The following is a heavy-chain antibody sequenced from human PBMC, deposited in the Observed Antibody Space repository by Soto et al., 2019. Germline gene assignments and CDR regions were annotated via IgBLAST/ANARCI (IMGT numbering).Heavy chain of an antibody. CDR1: GGSISSYY. Sequence: SETLSLTCPVSGGSISSYYWSWIRQPPGKGLEWIGNIYNTGSTNYNPSLKSRVTISVDTSKNQFSLTLRSVTAADTAVYYCARERACIVGVKFPGAFEIWGKGQRGTVAS. J-gene: IGHJ3*02. CDR3: ARERACIVGVKFPGAFEI. CDR2: IYNTGST. D-gene: IGHD1-26*01. V-gene: IGHV4-59*01.